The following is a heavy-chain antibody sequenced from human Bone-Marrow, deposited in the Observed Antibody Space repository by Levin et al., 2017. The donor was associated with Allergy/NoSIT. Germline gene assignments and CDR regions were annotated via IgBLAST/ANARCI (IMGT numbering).Heavy chain of an antibody. Sequence: KWSGPTLVKPTQTLTLTCSFSGFSLNADGEGVGWIRQPPGKALEWLAHIYWDDDKRHSPALKCRVTITKDTSRAHVVLTMTNMAPVDTGTYYCVHISGSWSSLFQHWGQGTQVTVSS. CDR3: VHISGSWSSLFQH. D-gene: IGHD6-13*01. CDR1: GFSLNADGEG. J-gene: IGHJ1*01. V-gene: IGHV2-5*02. CDR2: IYWDDDK.